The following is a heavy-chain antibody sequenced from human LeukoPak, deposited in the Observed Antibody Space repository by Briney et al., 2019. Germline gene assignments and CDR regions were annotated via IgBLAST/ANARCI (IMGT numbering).Heavy chain of an antibody. CDR1: GFTFDDYA. CDR2: ISWNSGSI. Sequence: PGRSLRLSCAASGFTFDDYAMHWVRPAPGKGLEWVSGISWNSGSIGYADSVKGRFTISRDNAKNSLYLQMNSLRTEDMALYYCAKALGMTETADDAFDIWGQGTMVTVSS. V-gene: IGHV3-9*03. D-gene: IGHD1-14*01. J-gene: IGHJ3*02. CDR3: AKALGMTETADDAFDI.